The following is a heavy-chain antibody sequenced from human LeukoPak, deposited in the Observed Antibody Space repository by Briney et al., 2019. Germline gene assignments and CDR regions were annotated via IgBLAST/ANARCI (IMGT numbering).Heavy chain of an antibody. J-gene: IGHJ4*02. D-gene: IGHD3-10*01. CDR2: ISYDGSNK. Sequence: PGRSLRLSCAASGFTFSSYGMHWVRQAPGKGLEWVAVISYDGSNKYYADSVKGRFTISRDNSKNTLYLQMNSLRAEDTAVYYCAKDRGVSEYYFDYWGQGTLVTVSS. V-gene: IGHV3-30*18. CDR1: GFTFSSYG. CDR3: AKDRGVSEYYFDY.